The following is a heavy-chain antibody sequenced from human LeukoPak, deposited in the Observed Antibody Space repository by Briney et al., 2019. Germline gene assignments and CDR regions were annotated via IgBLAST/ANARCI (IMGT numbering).Heavy chain of an antibody. V-gene: IGHV4-59*01. CDR2: IYYSGST. CDR1: GGSISSYY. Sequence: PSETLSLTCTVSGGSISSYYWSWIRQPPGKGLEWIGYIYYSGSTNYNPSLKSRVTISVDTSKNQFSLKLSSVTAADTAVYYCARDLGSYFGYFDYWGQGTLVTVSS. CDR3: ARDLGSYFGYFDY. D-gene: IGHD1-26*01. J-gene: IGHJ4*02.